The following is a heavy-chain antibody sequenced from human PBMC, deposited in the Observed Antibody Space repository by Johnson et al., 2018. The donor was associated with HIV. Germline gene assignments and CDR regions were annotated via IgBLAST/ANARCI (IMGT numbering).Heavy chain of an antibody. CDR2: ISSNGGST. CDR1: GFTFSSYA. V-gene: IGHV3-64*01. D-gene: IGHD3-10*01. Sequence: VQLVESGGGVVRPGGSLRLSCAASGFTFSSYAMHWVRQAPGKGLEYVSGISSNGGSTYYANSVKGRFTFSRDNSKNTLYLQMDSLRAEDTAVYYCAKEAITMEVDIWGQGTTVTVSS. J-gene: IGHJ3*02. CDR3: AKEAITMEVDI.